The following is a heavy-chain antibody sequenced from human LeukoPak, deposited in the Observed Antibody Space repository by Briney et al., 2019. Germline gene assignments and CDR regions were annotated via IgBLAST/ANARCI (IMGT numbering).Heavy chain of an antibody. CDR2: IQRGGSES. CDR1: GFTFTDYW. Sequence: PGGSLRLSCAASGFTFTDYWMTWVRQVPGKGLEWVANIQRGGSESYYVDSVKGRFTISRDNAKKSLDLQMNSLRAEDTAFYYCAKVRGTYSSGYFFDYWGQGTLVTVSS. D-gene: IGHD6-19*01. CDR3: AKVRGTYSSGYFFDY. J-gene: IGHJ4*02. V-gene: IGHV3-7*03.